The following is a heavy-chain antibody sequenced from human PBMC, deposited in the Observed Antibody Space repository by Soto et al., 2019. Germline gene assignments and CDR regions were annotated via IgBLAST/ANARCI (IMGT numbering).Heavy chain of an antibody. CDR2: IKSKTDGGTT. J-gene: IGHJ4*02. CDR3: TTDDPINRY. CDR1: GLTFSNAW. V-gene: IGHV3-15*01. Sequence: GGSLRLSCSASGLTFSNAWMTWVRQSPGKGLEWVARIKSKTDGGTTDYAAPVKVRFSISRDDSKDTVYLQMNSLKTADTAVYYCTTDDPINRYWGQGTLVTVSS.